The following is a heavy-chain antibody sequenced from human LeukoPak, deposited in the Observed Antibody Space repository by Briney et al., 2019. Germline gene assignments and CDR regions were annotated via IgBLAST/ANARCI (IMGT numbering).Heavy chain of an antibody. J-gene: IGHJ4*02. CDR2: INYSGNS. CDR1: GDSISSYY. CDR3: AREGRQDYVYFDC. D-gene: IGHD4-17*01. Sequence: SETLSLTCTVSGDSISSYYWSWIRQPPGKGLEWMGNINYSGNSNYNPSLKGRVTISVDKSKNQFSLRLTSVTAADTDVYYCAREGRQDYVYFDCWGQGTLVTVSS. V-gene: IGHV4-59*01.